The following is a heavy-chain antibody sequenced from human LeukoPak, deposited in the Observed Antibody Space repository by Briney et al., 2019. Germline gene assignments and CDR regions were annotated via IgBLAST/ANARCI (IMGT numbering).Heavy chain of an antibody. CDR1: GASISSSDYY. J-gene: IGHJ4*02. V-gene: IGHV4-39*01. Sequence: SETLSLTCTVSGASISSSDYYWGWIRQPPGKGLEWIGNVYYTGSTFYIPSLKSRVSISVDTSKNQFSLNLGFVTAADTAVYYCARLNRLNQMSTVDFWGQGTLVTVSS. CDR2: VYYTGST. D-gene: IGHD1-14*01. CDR3: ARLNRLNQMSTVDF.